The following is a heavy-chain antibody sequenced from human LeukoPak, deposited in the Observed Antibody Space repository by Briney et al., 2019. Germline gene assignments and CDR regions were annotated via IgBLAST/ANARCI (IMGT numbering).Heavy chain of an antibody. CDR2: ISAYNGYT. D-gene: IGHD3-10*01. Sequence: ASVKVCCKASGYTFSSHGITWVRQAPGQGLEWMGWISAYNGYTNYAQKLQGRVTMTTDTSTSTAYMELRSLRSDDTAVYYCARVSHYYGSEIEYWGQGTLVTVSS. V-gene: IGHV1-18*01. CDR1: GYTFSSHG. J-gene: IGHJ4*02. CDR3: ARVSHYYGSEIEY.